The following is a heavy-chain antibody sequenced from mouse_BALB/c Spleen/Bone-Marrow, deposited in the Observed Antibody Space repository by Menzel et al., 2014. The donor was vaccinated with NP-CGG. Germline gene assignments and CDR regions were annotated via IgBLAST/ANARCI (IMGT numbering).Heavy chain of an antibody. J-gene: IGHJ4*01. CDR3: SRGRRDALDY. Sequence: QVQLKQSGAELVKPGASVKLSCKASGYTFTSYYMYWVKQRPGQGFEWFGEINPSNGGTNFNEKFKNKATLTVDKSSSTAYMHLSSLTSEDSAVYYCSRGRRDALDYWGQGTSVTVSS. CDR2: INPSNGGT. CDR1: GYTFTSYY. V-gene: IGHV1S81*02.